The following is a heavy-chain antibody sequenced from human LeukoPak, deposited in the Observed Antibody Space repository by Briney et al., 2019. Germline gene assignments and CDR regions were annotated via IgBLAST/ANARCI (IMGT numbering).Heavy chain of an antibody. V-gene: IGHV1-2*06. D-gene: IGHD5-24*01. CDR1: GYTFTGYY. CDR3: ARGWLQWIDY. CDR2: TNPNSGGT. Sequence: ASVKVSCKASGYTFTGYYMHWVRQAPGQGLGWMGRTNPNSGGTNYAQKFRGRVTMTRDTSISTAYMELSRLRSDDTAVYYCARGWLQWIDYWGQGTLVTVSS. J-gene: IGHJ4*02.